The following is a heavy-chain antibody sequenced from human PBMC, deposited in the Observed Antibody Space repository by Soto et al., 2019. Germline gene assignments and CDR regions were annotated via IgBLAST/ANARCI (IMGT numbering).Heavy chain of an antibody. CDR3: AKDRHIVVVVAATDNYFDY. CDR2: ISYDGSNK. V-gene: IGHV3-30*18. CDR1: GFTFSSYG. Sequence: PGGSLRLSCAASGFTFSSYGMHWVRQAPGKGLEWVAVISYDGSNKYYADSVKGRFTISRDNSKNTLYLQMNSLRAEDTAVYYCAKDRHIVVVVAATDNYFDYWGQGTLVTVS. J-gene: IGHJ4*02. D-gene: IGHD2-15*01.